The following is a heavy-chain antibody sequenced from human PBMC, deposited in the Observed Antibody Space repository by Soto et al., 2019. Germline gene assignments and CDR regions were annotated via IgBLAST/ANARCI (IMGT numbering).Heavy chain of an antibody. Sequence: HPGGSLRLSCAASGFTVSSNYMSWVRQAPGKGLEWVSVIYSGGSTYYADSVKGRFTISRDNSKNTLYLQMNSLRAEDTAVYYCAREGDSSLGGMDVWGQGTTVTVSS. J-gene: IGHJ6*02. V-gene: IGHV3-53*01. CDR2: IYSGGST. CDR3: AREGDSSLGGMDV. D-gene: IGHD6-6*01. CDR1: GFTVSSNY.